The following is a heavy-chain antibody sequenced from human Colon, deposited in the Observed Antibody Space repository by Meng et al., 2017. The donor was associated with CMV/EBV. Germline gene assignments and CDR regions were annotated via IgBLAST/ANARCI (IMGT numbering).Heavy chain of an antibody. CDR2: IYSGGIHSDGDT. Sequence: GESLKISCAASGFHVRSNYMAWVRQAPGKGLEWVSVIYSGGIHSDGDTYHTDSVKGRFTISRDNSKNTLYLQMDNLKTEDTGMYYCATDINGASTEAFDTWGQGTSVTVSS. CDR3: ATDINGASTEAFDT. CDR1: GFHVRSNY. V-gene: IGHV3-53*01. D-gene: IGHD1-20*01. J-gene: IGHJ3*02.